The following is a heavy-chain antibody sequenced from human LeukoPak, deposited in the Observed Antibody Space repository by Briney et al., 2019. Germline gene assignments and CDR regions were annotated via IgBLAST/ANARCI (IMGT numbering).Heavy chain of an antibody. D-gene: IGHD2-2*02. CDR3: AKDRYVLIPAAIFPDWCDP. CDR2: ISGSGGST. Sequence: QSGGSLRLSCAASGFTFSSYAMSWVRQAPGEGLEWVSAISGSGGSTYYADSVKGRFIISRDNSKNTLYLQMNSLRAEDTAVYYCAKDRYVLIPAAIFPDWCDPWGQGILVTVSS. J-gene: IGHJ5*02. V-gene: IGHV3-23*01. CDR1: GFTFSSYA.